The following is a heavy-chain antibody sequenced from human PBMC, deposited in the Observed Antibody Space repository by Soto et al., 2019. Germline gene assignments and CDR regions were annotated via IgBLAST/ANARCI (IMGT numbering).Heavy chain of an antibody. CDR3: APLSVSLSGPYGIHV. CDR1: GYSVTSSDYY. D-gene: IGHD2-15*01. J-gene: IGHJ6*02. V-gene: IGHV4-39*01. Sequence: PXETLSLSCSVSGYSVTSSDYYWAWIRQPPGKGLEWIGSMFYSGLTYYNPSLKSRVTLSVDTSKNQFYVRLNSVTAADTAVYYCAPLSVSLSGPYGIHVWGQGTTVTVSS. CDR2: MFYSGLT.